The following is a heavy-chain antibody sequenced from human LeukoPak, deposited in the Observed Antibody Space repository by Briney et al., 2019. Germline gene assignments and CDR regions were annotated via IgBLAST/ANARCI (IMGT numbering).Heavy chain of an antibody. Sequence: SVKVSCKASGGTFSSYAISWVRQAPGQGLEWMGRIIPIFGIANYAQKFQGRVTITADKSTSTAYMELSSLRSEDTAVYYCARDGDDSRSGGFGYWGQGTLVTVSS. V-gene: IGHV1-69*04. J-gene: IGHJ4*02. CDR3: ARDGDDSRSGGFGY. D-gene: IGHD6-6*01. CDR2: IIPIFGIA. CDR1: GGTFSSYA.